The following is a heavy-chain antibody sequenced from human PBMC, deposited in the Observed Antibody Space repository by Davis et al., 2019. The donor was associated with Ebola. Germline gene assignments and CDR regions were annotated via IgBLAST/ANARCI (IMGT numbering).Heavy chain of an antibody. CDR1: GGSISSYY. CDR2: IYYSGGT. CDR3: ARVRSSWYQEFDY. Sequence: MPSETLSLTCTVSGGSISSYYWSWIRQPPGKGLEWIGYIYYSGGTNYNPSLKSRVTISVDTSKNQFSLKLSSVTAADTAVYYCARVRSSWYQEFDYWGQGTLVTVSS. J-gene: IGHJ4*02. D-gene: IGHD6-13*01. V-gene: IGHV4-59*12.